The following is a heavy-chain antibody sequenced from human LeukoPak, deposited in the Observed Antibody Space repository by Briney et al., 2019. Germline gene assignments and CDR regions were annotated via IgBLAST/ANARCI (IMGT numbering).Heavy chain of an antibody. D-gene: IGHD3-10*01. J-gene: IGHJ4*02. CDR2: INTDGSST. CDR1: GFTFSSYW. V-gene: IGHV3-74*01. Sequence: GRSLRLSCTTSGFTFSSYWMHWVRQAPGKGLVWVSRINTDGSSTSYADSVKGRFTISRDNAKKTLYLQMNSLRAEDTAVYYCTRDRVIMVRGAESLFGYWGQGTLVTVSS. CDR3: TRDRVIMVRGAESLFGY.